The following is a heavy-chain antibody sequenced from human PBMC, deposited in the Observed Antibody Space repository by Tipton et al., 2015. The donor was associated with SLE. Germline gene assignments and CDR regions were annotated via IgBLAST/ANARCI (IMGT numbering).Heavy chain of an antibody. CDR2: INHSGST. CDR3: SRGVGRAKWYNRYYMDV. V-gene: IGHV4-34*01. CDR1: GGSFSGYY. Sequence: TLSLTCTVSGGSFSGYYWSWIRQPPGKGLEWIGEINHSGSTNYNPSLKSRVTISVDTSKNQFSLKLSSVTAADTAVYYCSRGVGRAKWYNRYYMDVWGKGTTVIVSS. J-gene: IGHJ6*03. D-gene: IGHD1-1*01.